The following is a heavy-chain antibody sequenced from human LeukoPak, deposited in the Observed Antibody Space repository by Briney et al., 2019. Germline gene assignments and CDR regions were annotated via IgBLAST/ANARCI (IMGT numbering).Heavy chain of an antibody. J-gene: IGHJ4*02. V-gene: IGHV3-23*01. D-gene: IGHD2-15*01. CDR2: INGGGGNT. CDR1: GFTFNSYV. Sequence: GGSLRLSCAASGFTFNSYVMSWVRQAPGKGLEWVSAINGGGGNTYYADSVKGRFTISRDNSKNMVYLQMNRLRADDTAVYYCAKSVVVITFRFDDWGQGALVSVSS. CDR3: AKSVVVITFRFDD.